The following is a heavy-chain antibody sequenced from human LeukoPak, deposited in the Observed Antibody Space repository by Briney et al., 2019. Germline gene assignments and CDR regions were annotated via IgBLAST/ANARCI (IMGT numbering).Heavy chain of an antibody. CDR2: IWYDGSNK. CDR3: ASRWIQLWPHSPVYFDY. J-gene: IGHJ4*02. CDR1: GFTFSSYG. D-gene: IGHD5-18*01. V-gene: IGHV3-33*01. Sequence: GGSLRLSCAASGFTFSSYGMHWVRQAPGKGLEWVAVIWYDGSNKYYADSVKGRFTISRDNSKNTLYLQMNSLRAEDTAVYYCASRWIQLWPHSPVYFDYWGQGTLVTVSS.